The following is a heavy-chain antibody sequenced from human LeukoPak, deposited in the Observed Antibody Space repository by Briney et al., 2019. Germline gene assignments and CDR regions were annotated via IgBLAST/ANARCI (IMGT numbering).Heavy chain of an antibody. Sequence: SETLSLTCTVSGDSTSNFYWNWIRQSPGKGLEWIGNIHYSGSSVYNPSLKSRVTISVDTSKNQFSLKLSSVTAADTAVYYCARGSVVTTETNWFDPWGQGTQVTVSS. J-gene: IGHJ5*02. CDR2: IHYSGSS. CDR1: GDSTSNFY. CDR3: ARGSVVTTETNWFDP. D-gene: IGHD4-23*01. V-gene: IGHV4-59*01.